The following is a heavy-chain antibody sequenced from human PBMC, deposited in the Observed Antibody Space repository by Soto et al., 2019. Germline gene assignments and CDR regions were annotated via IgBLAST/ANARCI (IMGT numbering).Heavy chain of an antibody. CDR3: ASRRNPYGAYDY. Sequence: EVQLVVSGGDLVQPGGSLRLSCAASGFTVSSNFMSWVRQAPGKGLEWISIIYSYGNTYYADSVKGRFTISRDNSKNTLYLQMNGLRADDTAVYYCASRRNPYGAYDYWGQGTLVTVSS. J-gene: IGHJ4*02. CDR1: GFTVSSNF. CDR2: IYSYGNT. V-gene: IGHV3-66*01. D-gene: IGHD4-17*01.